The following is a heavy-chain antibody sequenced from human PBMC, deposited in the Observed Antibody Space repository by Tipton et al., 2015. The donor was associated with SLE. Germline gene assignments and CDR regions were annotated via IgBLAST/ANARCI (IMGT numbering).Heavy chain of an antibody. J-gene: IGHJ4*02. CDR1: GASINSGGYY. Sequence: TLSLTCTVSGASINSGGYYWSWIRQHPEKGLEWIGYIYSNGNTYFNPSLKSRLTISLDTSQNQFSLSLTSVTAADTAVYYCARVIRFFDYWGRGTLVTVSS. D-gene: IGHD2-21*01. V-gene: IGHV4-31*03. CDR2: IYSNGNT. CDR3: ARVIRFFDY.